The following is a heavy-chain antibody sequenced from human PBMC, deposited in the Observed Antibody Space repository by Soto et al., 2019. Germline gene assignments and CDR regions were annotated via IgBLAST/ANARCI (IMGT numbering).Heavy chain of an antibody. Sequence: QVQLQQWGAGLLKPSETLSLTCAVYGGSFSGYYWSWIRQPPGKGLEWIGEINHSGSTNYNPSLKSRVTISVDTSKNQFSLKLSSVTAADTAVYYCARGRRIAVAGLRYWGQGTLVTVSS. J-gene: IGHJ4*02. CDR2: INHSGST. CDR1: GGSFSGYY. V-gene: IGHV4-34*01. CDR3: ARGRRIAVAGLRY. D-gene: IGHD6-19*01.